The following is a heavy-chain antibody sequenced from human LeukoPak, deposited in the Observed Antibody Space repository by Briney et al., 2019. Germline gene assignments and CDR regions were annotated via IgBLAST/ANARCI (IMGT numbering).Heavy chain of an antibody. CDR2: INPSGGST. CDR3: ARDLYYHGSESYYSDAFDL. J-gene: IGHJ3*01. V-gene: IGHV1-46*01. CDR1: GYTFTSYY. D-gene: IGHD3-10*01. Sequence: GASVKVSCKASGYTFTSYYMHWVRQAPGQGLEWMGIINPSGGSTSYAQKFQGRVTMTTDSSTSTAYLELRSLRSDDTAVYYCARDLYYHGSESYYSDAFDLWGQGTMVTVSS.